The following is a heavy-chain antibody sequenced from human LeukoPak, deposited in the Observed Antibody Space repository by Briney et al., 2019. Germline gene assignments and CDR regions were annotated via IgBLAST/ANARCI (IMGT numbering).Heavy chain of an antibody. D-gene: IGHD3-10*01. CDR3: TGDFGYGLDV. V-gene: IGHV3-74*01. CDR2: INGYGSTT. J-gene: IGHJ6*02. Sequence: GGSLRVSCESSGFTFSIYWWHWVRQAPGKGLVWVSRINGYGSTTAYADSVKGRFTISRDNAKNTLYLQMNSLRADDTAVYYCTGDFGYGLDVWGQGTMVTVSS. CDR1: GFTFSIYW.